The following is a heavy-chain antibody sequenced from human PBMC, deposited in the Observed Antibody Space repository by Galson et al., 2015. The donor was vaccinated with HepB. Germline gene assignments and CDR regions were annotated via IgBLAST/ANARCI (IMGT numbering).Heavy chain of an antibody. D-gene: IGHD5-24*01. Sequence: SLRLSCAASGFTFSSYAMSWVRQAPGKGLEWVSAISGSGGSTYYADSVKGRFTISRDNSKNTLYLQMNSLRAEDTAVYYCAKVGYKIDAFDIWGQGTMVTVSS. CDR1: GFTFSSYA. V-gene: IGHV3-23*01. CDR2: ISGSGGST. J-gene: IGHJ3*02. CDR3: AKVGYKIDAFDI.